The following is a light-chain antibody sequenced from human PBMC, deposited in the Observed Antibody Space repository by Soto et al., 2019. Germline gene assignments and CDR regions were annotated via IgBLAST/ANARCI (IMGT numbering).Light chain of an antibody. J-gene: IGKJ1*01. V-gene: IGKV3-15*01. CDR1: QSVSNY. Sequence: EIVMTQSPATLSVSPGERVTLSCRASQSVSNYLAWYRQKPGQAPRLLIYDASTRATGIPVRFSGSGSGTEFTLTISSLQSEDCGVYYCQQNKDWPGTFGQGTKVEMK. CDR2: DAS. CDR3: QQNKDWPGT.